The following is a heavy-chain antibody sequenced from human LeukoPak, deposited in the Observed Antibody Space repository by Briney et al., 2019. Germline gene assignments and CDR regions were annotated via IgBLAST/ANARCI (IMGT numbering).Heavy chain of an antibody. Sequence: PGGSLRLSCAASGFTFDDYGMSWVRQAPGKGLEWVSGINWNGGSTGYADSVEGRFTISRDNAKNSLYLQMNSLRAEDTALYYCARDGRRITMVRGLYGGFDYWGQGTLVTVSS. D-gene: IGHD3-10*01. CDR3: ARDGRRITMVRGLYGGFDY. J-gene: IGHJ4*02. CDR1: GFTFDDYG. V-gene: IGHV3-20*04. CDR2: INWNGGST.